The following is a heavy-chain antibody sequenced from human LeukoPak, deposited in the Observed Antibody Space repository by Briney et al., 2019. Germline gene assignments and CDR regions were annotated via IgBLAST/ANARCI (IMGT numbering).Heavy chain of an antibody. D-gene: IGHD3-9*01. CDR3: ARREERYDILTGYPRRDAFDI. CDR2: IYYSGST. V-gene: IGHV4-59*08. J-gene: IGHJ3*02. Sequence: SETLSLTRTVSGGSISSYYWSWIRQPPGKGLEWIGYIYYSGSTNYNPSLKSRVTISVDTSKNQFSLKLSSVTAADTAVYYCARREERYDILTGYPRRDAFDIWGQGTMVTVSS. CDR1: GGSISSYY.